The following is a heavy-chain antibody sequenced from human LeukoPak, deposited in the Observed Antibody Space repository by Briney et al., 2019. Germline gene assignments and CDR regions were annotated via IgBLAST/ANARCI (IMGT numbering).Heavy chain of an antibody. CDR2: INPSGDNR. D-gene: IGHD3-3*01. CDR3: AGAVTNLGVAIPAH. CDR1: GYTFSSYY. V-gene: IGHV1-46*01. J-gene: IGHJ4*02. Sequence: GESLKISCKGSGYTFSSYYMHWVRQAPGQGLEWMGIINPSGDNRSYAQKFQGRVTMTRDMSTSTVYMEVSSLRSEDTAVYYCAGAVTNLGVAIPAHWGQGTLVTVSS.